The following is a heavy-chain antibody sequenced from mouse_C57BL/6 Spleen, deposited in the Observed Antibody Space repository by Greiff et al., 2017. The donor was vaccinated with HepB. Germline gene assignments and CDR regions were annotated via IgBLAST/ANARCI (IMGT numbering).Heavy chain of an antibody. Sequence: EVQLQQSGAELVRPGASVKLSCTASGFNIKDYYMHWVKQRPEQGLEWIGRIDPEDGDTEYAPKFQGKATMTADTSSNTAYLQLSSLTSEDTAVYYCTPYYYGSSGNYFDYWGQGTTLTVSS. D-gene: IGHD1-1*01. CDR3: TPYYYGSSGNYFDY. CDR2: IDPEDGDT. V-gene: IGHV14-1*01. CDR1: GFNIKDYY. J-gene: IGHJ2*01.